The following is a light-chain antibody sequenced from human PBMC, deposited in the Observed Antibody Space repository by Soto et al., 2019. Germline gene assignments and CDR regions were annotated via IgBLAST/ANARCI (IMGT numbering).Light chain of an antibody. CDR1: SSDVGGYNY. CDR3: SSYAGNHIV. Sequence: QSLLTQPPSASGSPGQSVTISCTGTSSDVGGYNYVSWYQQHPGKAPKLMIYDVSKRPSGVPDRFSGSKSGNTASLTVSGLQAEDEADYYCSSYAGNHIVFGTGTKVPVL. J-gene: IGLJ1*01. CDR2: DVS. V-gene: IGLV2-8*01.